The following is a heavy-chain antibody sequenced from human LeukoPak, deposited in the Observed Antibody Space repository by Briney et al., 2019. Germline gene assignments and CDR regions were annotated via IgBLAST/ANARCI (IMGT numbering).Heavy chain of an antibody. V-gene: IGHV3-49*04. J-gene: IGHJ4*02. CDR2: IRSKAYGGTT. D-gene: IGHD5-18*01. Sequence: GGSLRLSCTVSGFTFGDYAMSWVRQAPGKGLEWVGFIRSKAYGGTTEYAASVKGRFTISRDDSKSIAYLQMNSLKTEDTAVYYCTRDWLGVDTTMGPFDYWGQGTLVTVSS. CDR1: GFTFGDYA. CDR3: TRDWLGVDTTMGPFDY.